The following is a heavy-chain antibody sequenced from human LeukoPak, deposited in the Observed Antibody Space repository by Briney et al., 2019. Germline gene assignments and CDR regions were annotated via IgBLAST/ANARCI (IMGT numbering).Heavy chain of an antibody. Sequence: GGSLRLSCAPSGFTFSSYSMKWVRQAPGKGLEWVSSISSSSSYIYYADSVKGRFTISRDNAKNSLYLQMNSLRAEDTAVYYCARDEGLEYSSSGSFGYWGQGTLVTVSS. CDR3: ARDEGLEYSSSGSFGY. V-gene: IGHV3-21*01. CDR2: ISSSSSYI. D-gene: IGHD6-6*01. J-gene: IGHJ4*02. CDR1: GFTFSSYS.